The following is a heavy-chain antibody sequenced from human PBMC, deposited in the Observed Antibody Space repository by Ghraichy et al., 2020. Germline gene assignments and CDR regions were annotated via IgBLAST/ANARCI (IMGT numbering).Heavy chain of an antibody. CDR1: GGSFSGYY. Sequence: SETLSLTCAVYGGSFSGYYWSWIRQPPGKGLEWIGEINHSGSTNYNPSLKSRVTISVDTSKNQFSLKLSSVTAADTAVYYCARAGTKYSYGQRYMDVWGKGTTVTVSS. CDR3: ARAGTKYSYGQRYMDV. CDR2: INHSGST. J-gene: IGHJ6*03. D-gene: IGHD5-18*01. V-gene: IGHV4-34*01.